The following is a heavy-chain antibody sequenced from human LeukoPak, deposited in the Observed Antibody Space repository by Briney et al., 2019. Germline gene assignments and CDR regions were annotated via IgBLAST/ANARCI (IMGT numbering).Heavy chain of an antibody. CDR1: GFTFSSYS. CDR2: ISSSSSYI. Sequence: PGGSLRLSCAASGFTFSSYSMNWVRQAPGKGLEWVSSISSSSSYIYYADSVKGRFTISRDNAKNSLYLQMNSLRAEDTAVYYCARDLFGGNYLPYWGQGTLVTVSS. D-gene: IGHD1-7*01. V-gene: IGHV3-21*01. J-gene: IGHJ4*02. CDR3: ARDLFGGNYLPY.